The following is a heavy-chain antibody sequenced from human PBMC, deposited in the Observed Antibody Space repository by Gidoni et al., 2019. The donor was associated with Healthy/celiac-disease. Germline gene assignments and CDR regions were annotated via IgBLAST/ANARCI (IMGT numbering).Heavy chain of an antibody. Sequence: EVQLVESGGGLVKPGGSLRLSCAASGFTFSSYSMNWVRQAPGKGLEWVSSISSSSSYIYYADSVKGRFTISRDNAKNSLYLQMNSLRAEDTAVYYCARAPLKRIAAAGPTKNNWFDPWGQGTLVTVSS. CDR2: ISSSSSYI. D-gene: IGHD6-13*01. V-gene: IGHV3-21*01. CDR1: GFTFSSYS. J-gene: IGHJ5*02. CDR3: ARAPLKRIAAAGPTKNNWFDP.